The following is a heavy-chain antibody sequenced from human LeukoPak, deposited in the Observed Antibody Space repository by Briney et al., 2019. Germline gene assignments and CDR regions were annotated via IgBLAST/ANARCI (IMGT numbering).Heavy chain of an antibody. CDR1: GYTFTGYY. CDR2: INPNSGGT. V-gene: IGHV1-2*02. J-gene: IGHJ4*02. D-gene: IGHD1-26*01. CDR3: ARDSEGVAMWEPRDGPDY. Sequence: GASVKVSCKASGYTFTGYYMHWVRQAPGQGLEWMGWINPNSGGTNYAQKFQGRVTMTRDTSTSTVYMELSSLRSEDTAVYYCARDSEGVAMWEPRDGPDYWGQGTLVTVSS.